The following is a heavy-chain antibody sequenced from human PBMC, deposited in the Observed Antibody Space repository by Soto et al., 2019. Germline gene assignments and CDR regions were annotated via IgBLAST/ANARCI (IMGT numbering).Heavy chain of an antibody. V-gene: IGHV1-2*02. Sequence: GASLKVSCTASGYTFTANYIHWVRQAPGQGLVWMAWINTTTDGTTSAQTFQGTVTMTWATSISPAYMEVSRLGSDDTAIYYCARGYCSTIGCSDFFDFWGQGSLVTVSS. D-gene: IGHD2-2*01. CDR1: GYTFTANY. CDR2: INTTTDGT. CDR3: ARGYCSTIGCSDFFDF. J-gene: IGHJ4*02.